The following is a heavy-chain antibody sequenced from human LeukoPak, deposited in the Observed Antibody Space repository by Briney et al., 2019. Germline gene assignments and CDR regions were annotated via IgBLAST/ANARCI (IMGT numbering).Heavy chain of an antibody. CDR1: GGSFSGYY. V-gene: IGHV4-34*01. CDR3: ARESSGWYYFDY. CDR2: INHSGST. J-gene: IGHJ4*02. Sequence: SETLSLTCAVYGGSFSGYYWSWIRQPPGKGLEWIGEINHSGSTNYNPSLKSRVTISVDTSKNQFSLKLSSVTAADTAVYYCARESSGWYYFDYWGQGTLVTASS. D-gene: IGHD6-13*01.